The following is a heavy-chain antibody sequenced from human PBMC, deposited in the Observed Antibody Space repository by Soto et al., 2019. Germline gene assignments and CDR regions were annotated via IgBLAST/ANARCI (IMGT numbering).Heavy chain of an antibody. CDR2: VIPMFGPA. CDR3: ARGWGLDTSDYYYAY. J-gene: IGHJ4*02. D-gene: IGHD3-22*01. CDR1: GGTFSRYA. V-gene: IGHV1-69*01. Sequence: QVQLVQSGAEVKKPGSSVKVSCKASGGTFSRYAISWVRQAPGQGLEWMGGVIPMFGPANYAQKFKGRVTITADEAKSTDYMELRGLRSEDTAIYYCARGWGLDTSDYYYAYWGQGTLVTVSS.